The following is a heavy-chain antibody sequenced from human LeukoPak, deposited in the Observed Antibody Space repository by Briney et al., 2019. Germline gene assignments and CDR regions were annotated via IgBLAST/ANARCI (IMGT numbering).Heavy chain of an antibody. CDR2: INWEGGGT. V-gene: IGHV3-9*01. D-gene: IGHD1-26*01. CDR1: GFTFKDYG. CDR3: AKHLRATNTYTFFGLDV. Sequence: SLRLSCAATGFTFKDYGMHWVRQPPGKGLEWVSGINWEGGGTHYADSVKGRFTISRDNAKNSLYLQMTSLRPEDTALYYCAKHLRATNTYTFFGLDVWGQGTTVTVSS. J-gene: IGHJ6*02.